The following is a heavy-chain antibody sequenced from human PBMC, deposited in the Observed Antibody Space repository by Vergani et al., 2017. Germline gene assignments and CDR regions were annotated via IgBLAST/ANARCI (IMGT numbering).Heavy chain of an antibody. J-gene: IGHJ5*02. Sequence: EVQLLESGGGLVQPGGSLRLSCAASGFTFSSYAMSWVRQAPGKGLEWVSAISGSGGSTYYADSVKGRFTISRANSKNTLYLQMNSLRAEDTAVYYCAKDLKDCSSTSCYPYNWFDPWGQGTLVTVSS. CDR3: AKDLKDCSSTSCYPYNWFDP. CDR2: ISGSGGST. V-gene: IGHV3-23*01. D-gene: IGHD2-2*01. CDR1: GFTFSSYA.